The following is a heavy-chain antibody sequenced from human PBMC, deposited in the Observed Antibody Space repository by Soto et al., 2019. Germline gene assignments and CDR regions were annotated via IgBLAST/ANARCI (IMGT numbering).Heavy chain of an antibody. CDR3: AKDPDSSGWYVIDY. V-gene: IGHV3-9*01. J-gene: IGHJ4*02. CDR2: ISWNSGSI. CDR1: GFTFDDYA. Sequence: EVQLVESGGGLVQPGRSLRLSCAASGFTFDDYAMHWVRQAPGKGLEWVSGISWNSGSIGYADSVKGRFTISRDNAKNSRYLQMNSLRAEDTALYYCAKDPDSSGWYVIDYWGQGTLVTVSS. D-gene: IGHD6-19*01.